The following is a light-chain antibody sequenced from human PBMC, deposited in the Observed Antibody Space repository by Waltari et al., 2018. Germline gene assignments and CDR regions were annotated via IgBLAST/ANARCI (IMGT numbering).Light chain of an antibody. J-gene: IGKJ1*01. CDR3: QQGNINPPWT. V-gene: IGKV1-39*01. CDR2: YAD. Sequence: DIQMSQSPSSLSASVGDRVTITCRASQGISSYLNWYQQKPGKAPKLLIYYADSLASGVPSRFSGSGSGTEFTLTISSLQPEDFATYYCQQGNINPPWTFGQGTKVEIK. CDR1: QGISSY.